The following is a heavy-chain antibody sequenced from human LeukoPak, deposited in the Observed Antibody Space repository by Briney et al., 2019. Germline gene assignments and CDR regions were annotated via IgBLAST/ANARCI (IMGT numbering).Heavy chain of an antibody. D-gene: IGHD3-22*01. CDR2: ISSSGSTI. Sequence: GGSLRLTCAASGFTSSDYYMSWIRQAPGKGLEWVSYISSSGSTIYYAGSVKGRFTISRDNAKNSLYLQMNSLRAEDTAVYYCARDREVRYYYDSSGLSPFDYWGQGTLVTVSS. CDR1: GFTSSDYY. CDR3: ARDREVRYYYDSSGLSPFDY. V-gene: IGHV3-11*01. J-gene: IGHJ4*02.